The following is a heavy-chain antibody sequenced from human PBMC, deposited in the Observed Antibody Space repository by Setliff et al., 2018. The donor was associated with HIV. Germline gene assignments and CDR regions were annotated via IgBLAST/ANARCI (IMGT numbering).Heavy chain of an antibody. V-gene: IGHV4-31*03. D-gene: IGHD3-16*01. CDR1: GGSISSGGYY. J-gene: IGHJ4*02. CDR3: AREGGGTLDY. Sequence: SETLSLTCTVSGGSISSGGYYWSWIRQHPGKGLEYIGYIYHSGSTSYNPSLKSRVTISVDTSKNQFSLKLSSVTAADTAVYYCAREGGGTLDYWGQGTLVTVSS. CDR2: IYHSGST.